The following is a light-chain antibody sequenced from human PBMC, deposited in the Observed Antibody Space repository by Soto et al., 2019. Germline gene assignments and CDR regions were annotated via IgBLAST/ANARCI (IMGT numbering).Light chain of an antibody. Sequence: QSALTQPASVSGSPGQSITISCTGTSSDVGDYKYVSWYQQHPDKAAKLIIFVNSNRPSGISNRFSASKSGNTASLTISGLQAEDEADYYCSSYTSSDTPYVFGTGTKLTVL. CDR1: SSDVGDYKY. CDR2: VNS. V-gene: IGLV2-14*01. J-gene: IGLJ1*01. CDR3: SSYTSSDTPYV.